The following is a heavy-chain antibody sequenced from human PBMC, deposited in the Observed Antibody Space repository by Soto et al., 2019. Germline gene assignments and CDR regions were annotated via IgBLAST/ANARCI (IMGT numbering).Heavy chain of an antibody. CDR3: AHGEGIVKSIVYFDS. CDR1: GYFLTALS. V-gene: IGHV1-24*01. CDR2: FDREDGET. Sequence: ASVKVSCKVSGYFLTALSIHWVRQAPGKGREWMGGFDREDGETIYAQKFQGRVTMTEDTSTDSAYMELSSLTSEDTAIYYCAHGEGIVKSIVYFDSWGQGXLVTVSS. J-gene: IGHJ4*02. D-gene: IGHD1-26*01.